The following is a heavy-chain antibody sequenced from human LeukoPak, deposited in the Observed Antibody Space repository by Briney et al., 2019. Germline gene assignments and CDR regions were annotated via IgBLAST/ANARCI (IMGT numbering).Heavy chain of an antibody. CDR1: GYTFTSYD. CDR3: ARGTGMGYYDSSGYSSGDY. Sequence: ASVKVSCKASGYTFTSYDINWVRQATGQGLEWMGWMNPNSGNTGYAQKFQGRVTMTRNTSISTAYMELSSLRSGDTAVYYCARGTGMGYYDSSGYSSGDYWGQGTLVTVSS. D-gene: IGHD3-22*01. CDR2: MNPNSGNT. V-gene: IGHV1-8*01. J-gene: IGHJ4*02.